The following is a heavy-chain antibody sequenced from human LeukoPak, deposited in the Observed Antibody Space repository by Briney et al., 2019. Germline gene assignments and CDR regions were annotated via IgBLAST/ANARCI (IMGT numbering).Heavy chain of an antibody. CDR2: INHSGGT. CDR1: GGSFSGYY. CDR3: ARDRSYSAPLDY. J-gene: IGHJ4*02. V-gene: IGHV4-34*01. D-gene: IGHD1-26*01. Sequence: SETLSLTCAVYGGSFSGYYWSWIRQPPGKGLEWIGEINHSGGTNYNPSLKSRVTISVDTSKNQFSLKLSSVTAADTAVYYCARDRSYSAPLDYWGQGTLVTVSS.